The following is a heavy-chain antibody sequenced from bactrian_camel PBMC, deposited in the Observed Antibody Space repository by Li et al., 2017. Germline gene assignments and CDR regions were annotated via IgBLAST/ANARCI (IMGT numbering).Heavy chain of an antibody. CDR3: AADRLGLRPQLRSSTYRY. CDR1: GSMPSMNC. J-gene: IGHJ4*01. D-gene: IGHD2*01. Sequence: VQLVESGGGSVQAGGSLRLSCVASGSMPSMNCMGWFRQPPGKEREAVAAIDNDDTIRYADSVKGRFTISKDNSKDTLYLEMNNLKPEDTAMYYCAADRLGLRPQLRSSTYRYWGQGTQVTVS. CDR2: IDNDDTI. V-gene: IGHV3S53*01.